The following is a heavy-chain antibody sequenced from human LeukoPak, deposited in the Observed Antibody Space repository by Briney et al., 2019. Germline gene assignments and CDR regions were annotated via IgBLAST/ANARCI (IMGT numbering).Heavy chain of an antibody. D-gene: IGHD2-15*01. V-gene: IGHV3-48*04. CDR2: ISSSSSTI. J-gene: IGHJ5*02. CDR3: AREGRGFVVAT. CDR1: GFTFSSYS. Sequence: GGSLRLSCAASGFTFSSYSMNWVRQAPGKGLEWVSYISSSSSTIYYADSVKGRFTISRDNAKNSLSLQMDSLRAEDTAVYYCAREGRGFVVATWGQGTLVTVSS.